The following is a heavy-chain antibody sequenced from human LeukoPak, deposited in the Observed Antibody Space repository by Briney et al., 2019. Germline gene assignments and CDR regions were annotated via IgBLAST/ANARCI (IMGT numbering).Heavy chain of an antibody. J-gene: IGHJ4*02. Sequence: GGSLRLSCAASGFTFSRYWMRWVRQAPGKGLEWVANIQEDGKKENYVDSGRGRFTISRDNAKNSIYLQMNSLRVEDTAVYYCAKDIVGGGDDYWGQGTLVIVSS. CDR1: GFTFSRYW. D-gene: IGHD2-21*02. CDR3: AKDIVGGGDDY. CDR2: IQEDGKKE. V-gene: IGHV3-7*01.